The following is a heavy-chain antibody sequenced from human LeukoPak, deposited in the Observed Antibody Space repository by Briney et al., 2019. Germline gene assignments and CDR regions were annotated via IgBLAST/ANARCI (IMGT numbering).Heavy chain of an antibody. CDR1: GYTFTGYY. J-gene: IGHJ4*02. V-gene: IGHV1-2*02. D-gene: IGHD2-2*01. CDR3: ARDRGYCSSTSCYYYFDY. CDR2: INPNSGGT. Sequence: ASVKVSYKASGYTFTGYYMHWGRQAPGQGLEWRGWINPNSGGTNYAQKFQGRVTMTRDTSISTAYMELSRLRSDDTAVYYCARDRGYCSSTSCYYYFDYWGQGTLVTVSS.